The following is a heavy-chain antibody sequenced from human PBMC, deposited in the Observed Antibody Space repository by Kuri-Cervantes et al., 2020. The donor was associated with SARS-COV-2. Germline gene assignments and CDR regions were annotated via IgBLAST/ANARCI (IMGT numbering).Heavy chain of an antibody. CDR3: AKGIVGATDSDY. CDR1: GFTFSSYA. Sequence: GGSLRLSCAASGFTFSSYAMSWVRQAPGKGLEWVSAISDSGGSTYYADSVKGRFTISRDNSKNTLYLQMNSLRAEDTAVYYCAKGIVGATDSDYWGQGTLVTVSS. J-gene: IGHJ4*02. V-gene: IGHV3-23*01. CDR2: ISDSGGST. D-gene: IGHD1-26*01.